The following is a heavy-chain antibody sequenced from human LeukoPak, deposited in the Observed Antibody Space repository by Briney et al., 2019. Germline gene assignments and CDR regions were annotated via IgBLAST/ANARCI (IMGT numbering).Heavy chain of an antibody. CDR2: ISSDGTGT. CDR1: GFIFTQYW. V-gene: IGHV3-74*01. D-gene: IGHD3-3*01. J-gene: IGHJ4*02. Sequence: SGVSLRLSCAASGFIFTQYWMHWVRQAPGKGLVWVSYISSDGTGTNYADSVKGRFTISRDNAKNTVYLQMNSLRADDTVVYFCTRDFFGIDYWGQGTLVTVSS. CDR3: TRDFFGIDY.